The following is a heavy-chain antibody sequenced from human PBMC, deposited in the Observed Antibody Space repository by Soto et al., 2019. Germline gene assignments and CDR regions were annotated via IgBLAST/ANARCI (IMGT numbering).Heavy chain of an antibody. D-gene: IGHD2-8*01. CDR3: ARDLRMVYAIDFDY. J-gene: IGHJ4*02. V-gene: IGHV3-48*02. CDR1: GFTFSSYS. Sequence: EVQLVECGGGLVQPGGSLRLSCAASGFTFSSYSMNWVRQAPGKGLEWVSYISSSGSTIYYADSVKGRFTISRDNAKNSLYLQMNSLRDEDTAVYYCARDLRMVYAIDFDYWGQGTLVTVSS. CDR2: ISSSGSTI.